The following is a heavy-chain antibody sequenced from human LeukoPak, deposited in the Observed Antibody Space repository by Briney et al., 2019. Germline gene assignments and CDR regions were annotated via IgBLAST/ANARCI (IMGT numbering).Heavy chain of an antibody. D-gene: IGHD1-26*01. V-gene: IGHV3-7*05. Sequence: GGSLRLSCAASGFTFSTYWMSWVRQAPGKGLECVANIKHDGSDKKYVDSVKGRFTISRDNAKRSLDLQMNSLRAEDTAVYYCARKMNIVGAQGWGYGLDVWGHGTTVTVSS. CDR3: ARKMNIVGAQGWGYGLDV. CDR1: GFTFSTYW. J-gene: IGHJ6*02. CDR2: IKHDGSDK.